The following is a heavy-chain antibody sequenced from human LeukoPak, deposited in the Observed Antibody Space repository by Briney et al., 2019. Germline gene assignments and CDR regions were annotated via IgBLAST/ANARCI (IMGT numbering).Heavy chain of an antibody. D-gene: IGHD1-14*01. CDR2: IFNGGST. CDR3: VREFRIILDY. Sequence: GGSLRLSCAASGFAVSSNHMNWVRQAPGKGLEWVSVIFNGGSTYYADSVKGRFTISRDNAKNSVDLQMNSLRAEDTAVYFCVREFRIILDYWGQGTLVSVSS. J-gene: IGHJ4*02. V-gene: IGHV3-53*01. CDR1: GFAVSSNH.